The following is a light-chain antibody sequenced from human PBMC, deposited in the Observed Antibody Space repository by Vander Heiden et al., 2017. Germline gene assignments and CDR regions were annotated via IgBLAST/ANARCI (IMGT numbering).Light chain of an antibody. J-gene: IGLJ2*01. CDR3: AAWDDSLSVLG. CDR2: TNN. V-gene: IGLV1-44*01. CDR1: RSNIGTNP. Sequence: QSVLTQPPSASGTPGQRVTISCSGSRSNIGTNPVNWYQQLPGTAPKLLIYTNNQRPSGVPDRFSGSRSGTSASLAISGLQSDDEADYYCAAWDDSLSVLGFGGGTTLTVL.